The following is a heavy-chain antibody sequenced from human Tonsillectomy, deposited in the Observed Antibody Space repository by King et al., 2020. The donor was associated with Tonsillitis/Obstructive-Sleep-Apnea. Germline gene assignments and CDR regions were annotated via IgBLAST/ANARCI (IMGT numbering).Heavy chain of an antibody. Sequence: VQLVESGGGAVQPGRSLRLSCAASGFTFNRYAMHWVRQAPGKGLEWVAVIWYGGSNKYYADSVKGRFTISRDNSKNIVYLQMNSLRAEDTAVYYCARDPPDDSTGYFSFDYWGQGTLVTVSS. J-gene: IGHJ4*02. D-gene: IGHD3-22*01. CDR3: ARDPPDDSTGYFSFDY. V-gene: IGHV3-33*01. CDR2: IWYGGSNK. CDR1: GFTFNRYA.